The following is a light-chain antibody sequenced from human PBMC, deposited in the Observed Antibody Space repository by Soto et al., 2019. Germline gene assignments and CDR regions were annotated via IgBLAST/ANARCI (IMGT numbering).Light chain of an antibody. CDR1: QSISSW. CDR3: QQYNSYPWT. V-gene: IGKV1-5*03. J-gene: IGKJ1*01. Sequence: DIQMTQSPSTLSASVGDRVTITCRASQSISSWLAWYQQKPGQAPKLLIFKASNLESRLLLRFSCRGSWTEFTLNISSLQPDDFATYYCQQYNSYPWTFGQGTKVEIK. CDR2: KAS.